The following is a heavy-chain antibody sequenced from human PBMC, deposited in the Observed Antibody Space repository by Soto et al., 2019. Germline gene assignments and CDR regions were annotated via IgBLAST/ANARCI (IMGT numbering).Heavy chain of an antibody. V-gene: IGHV3-21*06. D-gene: IGHD6-19*01. CDR2: IGGSGRTT. Sequence: GGSLRLSCAASGFTFRSYAMSWVRQAPGKGLEWVSGIGGSGRTTYYADSVKGRFTISRDNAKNSLYLQMNSLRAEDTAVYYCARDWSSSDWFPHIDYWGQGTLVTVSS. J-gene: IGHJ4*02. CDR3: ARDWSSSDWFPHIDY. CDR1: GFTFRSYA.